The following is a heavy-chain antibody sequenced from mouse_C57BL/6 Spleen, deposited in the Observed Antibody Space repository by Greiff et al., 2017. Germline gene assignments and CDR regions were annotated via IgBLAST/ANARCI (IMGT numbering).Heavy chain of an antibody. CDR3: ADSNYGGYAMDY. CDR1: GYTFTDYY. D-gene: IGHD2-5*01. V-gene: IGHV1-26*01. CDR2: INPNNGGT. J-gene: IGHJ4*01. Sequence: VQLQQSGPELVKPGASVKISCKASGYTFTDYYMNWVKQSHGKSLEWIGDINPNNGGTSYNQKFKGKATLTVDKSSSTAYMELRSLTSEDSAVYYCADSNYGGYAMDYWGQGTSVTVSS.